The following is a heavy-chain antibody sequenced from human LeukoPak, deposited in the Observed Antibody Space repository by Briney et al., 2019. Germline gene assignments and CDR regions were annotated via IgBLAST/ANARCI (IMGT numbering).Heavy chain of an antibody. V-gene: IGHV4-30-2*01. J-gene: IGHJ4*02. CDR1: GGSISSGGYS. D-gene: IGHD5-18*01. CDR3: AKTNSGPYTANINFDY. CDR2: IYHSGST. Sequence: SETLSLTCAVSGGSISSGGYSWSWIRQPPGKGLEWIGYIYHSGSTNYNPSLKSRVTISVDKSKNQFSLKLSSVTAADTAVYYCAKTNSGPYTANINFDYWGQGTLVTVSS.